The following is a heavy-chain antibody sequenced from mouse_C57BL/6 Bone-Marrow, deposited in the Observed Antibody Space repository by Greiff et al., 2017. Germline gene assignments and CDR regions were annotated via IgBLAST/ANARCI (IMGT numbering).Heavy chain of an antibody. CDR1: GYAFSSYW. J-gene: IGHJ4*01. V-gene: IGHV1-80*01. CDR2: IYPGDGNT. Sequence: VPLQQSGAELVKPGASVKLSCKASGYAFSSYWMSWVKQRPGQGLEWIGQIYPGDGNTYYNDKFKGKATLTADKSSSTAYMQLSSLTSEDSAVYFCARSVCGLDDWGQGTTVTVSS. CDR3: ARSVCGLDD.